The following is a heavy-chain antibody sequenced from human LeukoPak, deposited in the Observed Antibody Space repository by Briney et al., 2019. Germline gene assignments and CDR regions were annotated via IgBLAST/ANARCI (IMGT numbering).Heavy chain of an antibody. V-gene: IGHV3-48*02. J-gene: IGHJ6*02. CDR1: GFTFSSYS. Sequence: PGGSLRLSCAASGFTFSSYSMNWVRQAPGKGLEWVSYISSSSSTIYYADSVKGRFTISRDNAKNSLYLQMNSLRDEDTAVYYCARDLMTTVTTRRYYGMDVWGQGTTVTVSS. CDR3: ARDLMTTVTTRRYYGMDV. CDR2: ISSSSSTI. D-gene: IGHD4-11*01.